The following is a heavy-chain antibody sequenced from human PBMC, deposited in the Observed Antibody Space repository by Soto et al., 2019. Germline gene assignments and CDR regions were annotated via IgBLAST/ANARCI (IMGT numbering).Heavy chain of an antibody. CDR1: GGSISSYY. J-gene: IGHJ3*02. V-gene: IGHV4-59*01. CDR2: IYYSGST. CDR3: ARDLGSSWISPPI. Sequence: QVQLQESGPGLVKPSETLSLTCTVSGGSISSYYWSWIRQPPGKGLEWIGYIYYSGSTNYNPSLKSRVTIAVDTSKSQCSLKLSSVTAADTAVYYCARDLGSSWISPPIWGQGTMVTVSS. D-gene: IGHD6-13*01.